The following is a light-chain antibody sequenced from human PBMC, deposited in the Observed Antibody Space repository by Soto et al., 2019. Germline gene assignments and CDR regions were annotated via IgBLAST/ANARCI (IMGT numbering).Light chain of an antibody. CDR1: QSVSRSY. CDR3: QQYDTSPLT. CDR2: SAS. Sequence: ENVLTQSPGTLSLSPGERATLSCRASQSVSRSYLAWYQHKPGQGPRLLIHSASTRATGIPDRFIGSESGTDFTLTISRLEPEDFAVYYCQQYDTSPLTFGGGTKVEIK. J-gene: IGKJ4*01. V-gene: IGKV3-20*01.